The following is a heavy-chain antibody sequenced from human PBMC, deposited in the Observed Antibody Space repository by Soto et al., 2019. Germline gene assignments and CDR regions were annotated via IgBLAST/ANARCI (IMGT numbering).Heavy chain of an antibody. D-gene: IGHD2-15*01. Sequence: SVKVSCKASGGTFSSSNTYAVSWVRQAPGQGLEWMGGIIPIFGTATYAQKFQGRLTITADESASTAYLELSSLTSDDTALYYCATHSDCSGGACYRSPFEFDYRGQGTLVTVSS. CDR1: GGTFSSSNTYA. CDR2: IIPIFGTA. J-gene: IGHJ4*02. V-gene: IGHV1-69*13. CDR3: ATHSDCSGGACYRSPFEFDY.